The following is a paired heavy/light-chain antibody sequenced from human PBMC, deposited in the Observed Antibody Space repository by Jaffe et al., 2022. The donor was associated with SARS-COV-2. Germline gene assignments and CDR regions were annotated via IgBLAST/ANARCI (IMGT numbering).Heavy chain of an antibody. D-gene: IGHD6-19*01. CDR3: ARLEYASGWYRFDC. V-gene: IGHV4-59*01. Sequence: QVQLLESGPGLVKSSETLSLTCTVSGGSISPYYWTWIRQPPGKGLEWIGNIYYSGSIDYNPSLKSRVTISVDASRSQFSLKLTSMTAADTAVYFCARLEYASGWYRFDCWGQGILVTVSS. CDR1: GGSISPYY. CDR2: IYYSGSI. J-gene: IGHJ4*02.
Light chain of an antibody. J-gene: IGKJ1*01. CDR2: GAS. Sequence: ELVLTQSPGTLSLSPGERATLSCRASQSVSSTYLAWYQQKPGQAPRLLIYGASKRATGIPDRFSGSGSGTDFTLTISRLEPEDYAVYFCQQFGGSPWTFGQGTKVEIK. V-gene: IGKV3-20*01. CDR1: QSVSSTY. CDR3: QQFGGSPWT.